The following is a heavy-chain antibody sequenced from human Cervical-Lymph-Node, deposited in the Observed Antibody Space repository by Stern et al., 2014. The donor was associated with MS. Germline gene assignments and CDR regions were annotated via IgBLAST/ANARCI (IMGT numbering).Heavy chain of an antibody. Sequence: QVQLVQSGTEVKKPGASLIVSCKASGYTFTSYGISWVRQAPAQGLAWVGWISADSGTTKYAQNLRDRITLTRDTSTGTAYMELRTLRSEDTAVYYCARDKMHAFDYWGQGTLVSVSS. CDR2: ISADSGTT. D-gene: IGHD2-8*01. CDR1: GYTFTSYG. CDR3: ARDKMHAFDY. J-gene: IGHJ4*02. V-gene: IGHV1-18*01.